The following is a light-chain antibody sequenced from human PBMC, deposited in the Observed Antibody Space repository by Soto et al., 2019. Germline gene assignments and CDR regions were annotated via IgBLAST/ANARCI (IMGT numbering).Light chain of an antibody. Sequence: DIQMTQSPSTLSASVGDRVTITCRASQSISSWLAWYQQKPGKAPKLLIYDASSLESGVPSRVSGSGSGTEFNLTISSLQPDDVAPYYCQSYNSYPYPFGQGTKLEIK. J-gene: IGKJ2*01. CDR1: QSISSW. V-gene: IGKV1-5*01. CDR3: QSYNSYPYP. CDR2: DAS.